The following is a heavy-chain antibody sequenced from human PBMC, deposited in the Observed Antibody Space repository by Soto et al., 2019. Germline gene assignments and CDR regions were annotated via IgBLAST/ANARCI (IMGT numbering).Heavy chain of an antibody. V-gene: IGHV3-74*01. CDR2: IDSDGSST. Sequence: EVQLVESGGGLVQPGGSLRVSCAASGFTFGSYWMNWVRQAPGKGLVWVSRIDSDGSSTTYADSVKGRFTTSRDNAKNTLYLQMSRLRVEDTAVYYWARGRPYGMDVWGQGTTVTVSS. J-gene: IGHJ6*02. CDR3: ARGRPYGMDV. CDR1: GFTFGSYW.